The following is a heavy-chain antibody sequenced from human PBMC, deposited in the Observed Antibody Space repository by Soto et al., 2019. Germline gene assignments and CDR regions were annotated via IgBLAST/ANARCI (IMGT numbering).Heavy chain of an antibody. D-gene: IGHD5-12*01. CDR2: IYSGGST. CDR3: ARGGRWLQFPFDY. J-gene: IGHJ4*02. CDR1: GFTVSSNY. V-gene: IGHV3-53*04. Sequence: PGGSLRLSCAASGFTVSSNYMSWVRQAPGKGLEWVSVIYSGGSTYYADSVKGRFTISRHNSKNTLYLQMNSLRAEDTAVYYCARGGRWLQFPFDYWGQGPLVTVSS.